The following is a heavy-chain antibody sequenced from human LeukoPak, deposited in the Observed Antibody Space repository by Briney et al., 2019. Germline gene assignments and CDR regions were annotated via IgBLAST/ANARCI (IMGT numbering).Heavy chain of an antibody. CDR2: IIPIFGTA. D-gene: IGHD2-15*01. Sequence: ASVKVSCKASGGTFSSYAIGWVRQAPGQGLEWMGGIIPIFGTANYAQKFQGRVTITTDESTSTAYMELSSLRSEDTAVYYCARGGGDDAFDIWGQGTMVTVSS. J-gene: IGHJ3*02. CDR1: GGTFSSYA. V-gene: IGHV1-69*05. CDR3: ARGGGDDAFDI.